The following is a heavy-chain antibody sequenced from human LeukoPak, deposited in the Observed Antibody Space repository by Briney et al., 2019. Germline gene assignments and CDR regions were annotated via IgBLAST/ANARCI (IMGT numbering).Heavy chain of an antibody. D-gene: IGHD2-2*01. CDR1: GFTFSSYS. Sequence: GGSLRLSCAASGFTFSSYSMNWVRQVPGKGLEWVSSISSSSSYIYYADSVKGRFTISRDNAKNSLYLQMNSLRAEDTAVYYCARGHCSSTSCPKDYYYYYMDVWGKGTTVTVSS. CDR3: ARGHCSSTSCPKDYYYYYMDV. J-gene: IGHJ6*03. V-gene: IGHV3-21*01. CDR2: ISSSSSYI.